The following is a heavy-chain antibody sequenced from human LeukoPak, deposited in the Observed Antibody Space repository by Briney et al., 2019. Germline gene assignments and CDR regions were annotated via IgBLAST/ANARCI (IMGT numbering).Heavy chain of an antibody. CDR1: GGTFSSYA. D-gene: IGHD3-10*01. CDR3: ARGDSGSYYY. V-gene: IGHV1-8*02. Sequence: ASVKVSCKASGGTFSSYAISWVRQATGQGLEWMGWMNPNSGSTGYAQKFQGRVTMTRNTSISTAYMELSSLRSEDTAVYYCARGDSGSYYYWGQGTLVTVSS. CDR2: MNPNSGST. J-gene: IGHJ4*02.